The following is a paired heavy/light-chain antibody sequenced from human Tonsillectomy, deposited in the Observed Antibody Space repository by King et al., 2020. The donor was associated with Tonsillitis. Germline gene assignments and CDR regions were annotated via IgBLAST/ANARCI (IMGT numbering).Heavy chain of an antibody. CDR1: GYSFRSHW. J-gene: IGHJ4*02. CDR3: ARRGLCSGGSCFDY. V-gene: IGHV5-51*01. CDR2: IYPGDSDT. D-gene: IGHD2-15*01. Sequence: EVQLVQSGAEVKKPGESLKISCKGSGYSFRSHWIAWVRQMPGKGLEWMGIIYPGDSDTTYSPSFQGQVSISVDKSISTAFLQWSGLQASDTAMYYCARRGLCSGGSCFDYWGQGTLVTVSS.
Light chain of an antibody. CDR1: QDISNY. Sequence: DIQMTQSPSSLSASVGDRVTITCQASQDISNYLNWYQQKPGKAPKLLIYDASNLETGVPSRFSGSGSGTDFTFTISSLQPEDIATYYCQQYDNLLFSFGPGTKVDIK. J-gene: IGKJ3*01. CDR2: DAS. V-gene: IGKV1-33*01. CDR3: QQYDNLLFS.